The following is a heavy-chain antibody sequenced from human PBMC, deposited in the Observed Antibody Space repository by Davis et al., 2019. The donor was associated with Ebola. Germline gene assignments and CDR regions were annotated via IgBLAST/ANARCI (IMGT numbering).Heavy chain of an antibody. Sequence: SVKVSCKASGYSYTFYGISWVRQAPGQGLEWMGRIIPILGIANYAQKFQGRVTITADKSTSTAYMGLSSLRSEDTAVYYCARTDRVCSVGRCYSGDDFDYWGQGTLVTVSS. CDR1: GYSYTFYG. D-gene: IGHD2-15*01. V-gene: IGHV1-69*04. CDR3: ARTDRVCSVGRCYSGDDFDY. CDR2: IIPILGIA. J-gene: IGHJ4*02.